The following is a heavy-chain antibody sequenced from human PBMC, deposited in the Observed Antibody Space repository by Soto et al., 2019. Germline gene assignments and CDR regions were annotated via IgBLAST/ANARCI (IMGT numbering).Heavy chain of an antibody. CDR2: IGGGGRT. J-gene: IGHJ4*02. V-gene: IGHV3-23*01. CDR1: GLTFSNYA. Sequence: GGSLRLSCAASGLTFSNYAMSWVSWVRQAPGKGLEWVSSIGGGGRTYYADSVKGRFTISRDNSKNMVYMQMNSLRAEDAAVYYCQSVYNWNYGADFDSWGQGTLVTVSS. D-gene: IGHD1-7*01. CDR3: QSVYNWNYGADFDS.